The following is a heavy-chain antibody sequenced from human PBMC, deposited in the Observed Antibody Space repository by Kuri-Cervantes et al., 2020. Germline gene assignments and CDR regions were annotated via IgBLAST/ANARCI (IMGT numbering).Heavy chain of an antibody. D-gene: IGHD3-22*01. Sequence: SETLSLTCAVSGGSISSSSHYWGWIRQPPGKGLEWIGSIYYSGSTRYNPSLSSRVTIFEDTSKNSFSLKLSSVTAADTAVYYCARGRVTRWLPDAFDIWGQGTMVTVSS. CDR3: ARGRVTRWLPDAFDI. CDR2: IYYSGST. V-gene: IGHV4-39*01. CDR1: GGSISSSSHY. J-gene: IGHJ3*02.